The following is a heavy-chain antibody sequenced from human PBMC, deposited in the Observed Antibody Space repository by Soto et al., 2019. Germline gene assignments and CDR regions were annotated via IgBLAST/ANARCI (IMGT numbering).Heavy chain of an antibody. J-gene: IGHJ6*01. CDR2: MSAYNGNT. CDR3: ARHRFPSFASYYYGMDV. D-gene: IGHD2-21*01. Sequence: GSVEEFSKASGSPFTSYGISFVRQAPGQGLEWMGWMSAYNGNTPYAQKLQGRVTMTTDTSTSTAYMELRSLRSDDTAVYYCARHRFPSFASYYYGMDVWGQGTTVTVSS. CDR1: GSPFTSYG. V-gene: IGHV1-18*04.